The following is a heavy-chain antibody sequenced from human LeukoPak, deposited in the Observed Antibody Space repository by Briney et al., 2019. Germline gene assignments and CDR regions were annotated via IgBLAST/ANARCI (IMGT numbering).Heavy chain of an antibody. D-gene: IGHD3-22*01. CDR3: ARGYYDSSGYCHY. CDR1: GLTFSSYA. V-gene: IGHV3-30*04. J-gene: IGHJ4*02. CDR2: ISYDGSNK. Sequence: GGSLRLSCAASGLTFSSYAMHWVRQAPGKGLEWVAVISYDGSNKYYANSVKGRFTISRDNSKNTLYLQMNSLRAEDTAVYYCARGYYDSSGYCHYWGQGTLVTVSS.